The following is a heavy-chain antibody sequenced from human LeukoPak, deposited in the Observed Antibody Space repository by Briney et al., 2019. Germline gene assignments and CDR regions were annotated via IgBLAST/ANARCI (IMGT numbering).Heavy chain of an antibody. V-gene: IGHV1-69*13. J-gene: IGHJ4*02. Sequence: ASVKVSCKASGGTFSSYAISWVRQAPGQGLEWMGGIIPIFGTANYAQKFQGRVTNTADESTSTAYMELSSLRSEDTAVYYCARASNTLQQVLRYFDWLDAVLDYWGQGTLVTVSS. CDR3: ARASNTLQQVLRYFDWLDAVLDY. D-gene: IGHD3-9*01. CDR1: GGTFSSYA. CDR2: IIPIFGTA.